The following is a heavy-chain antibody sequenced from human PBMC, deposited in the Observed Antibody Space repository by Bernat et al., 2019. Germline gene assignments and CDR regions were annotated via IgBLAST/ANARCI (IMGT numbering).Heavy chain of an antibody. Sequence: QVQLVQSGAEVKKPGASVKVSCKASGYTFTGHYMHWVRQAPGQGLEWMGWINPNSGGTKFAQKFQGRVTMTRDTSISTAYMELSRLRSDDTAVYYCARLADGTDCWGQGTLITVSS. CDR3: ARLADGTDC. V-gene: IGHV1-2*02. CDR2: INPNSGGT. D-gene: IGHD1-1*01. CDR1: GYTFTGHY. J-gene: IGHJ4*02.